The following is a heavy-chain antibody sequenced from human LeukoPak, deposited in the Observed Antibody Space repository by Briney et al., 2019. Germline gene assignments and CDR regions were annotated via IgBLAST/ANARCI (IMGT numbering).Heavy chain of an antibody. J-gene: IGHJ6*02. CDR2: IGTAGDT. CDR3: ARSRGSYYYYCGMDV. D-gene: IGHD1-26*01. Sequence: PGGSLRLSCAASGFTFSSYDTHWVRQATGKGLEWVSAIGTAGDTYYPGSVKGRFTISRENAKNSLYLQMNSLRAGDTAVYYCARSRGSYYYYCGMDVWGQGTTVTVSS. V-gene: IGHV3-13*01. CDR1: GFTFSSYD.